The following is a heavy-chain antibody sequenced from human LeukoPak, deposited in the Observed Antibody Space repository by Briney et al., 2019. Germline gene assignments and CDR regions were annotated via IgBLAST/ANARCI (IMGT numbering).Heavy chain of an antibody. V-gene: IGHV3-11*04. D-gene: IGHD6-13*01. CDR3: AREPGIAGN. Sequence: GGSLRLSCAASGFTFSDHYMSWFRQAPGKGLEWVSYISNSGSLKYYADSVKGRFTISRDNAKNSLYLQMNSLRAEDTAVYYCAREPGIAGNWGQGTLVTVSS. CDR1: GFTFSDHY. CDR2: ISNSGSLK. J-gene: IGHJ4*02.